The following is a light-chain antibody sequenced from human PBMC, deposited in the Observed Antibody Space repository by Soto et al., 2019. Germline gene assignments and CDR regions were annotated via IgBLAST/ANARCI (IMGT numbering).Light chain of an antibody. Sequence: DIQMTQSPSSLSASVGDRVTITCRASQSISTYLNWYQQKPGKAPELLIYAASSLQSGVPSRFSGSRARTDFTLTITSLQPEDFAPYYCQQCYSTLYTFGQGTKPEIK. CDR2: AAS. V-gene: IGKV1-39*01. CDR1: QSISTY. CDR3: QQCYSTLYT. J-gene: IGKJ2*01.